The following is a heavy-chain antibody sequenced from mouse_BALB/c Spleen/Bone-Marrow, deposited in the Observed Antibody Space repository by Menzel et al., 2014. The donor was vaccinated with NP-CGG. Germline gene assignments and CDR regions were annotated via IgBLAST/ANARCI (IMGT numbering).Heavy chain of an antibody. D-gene: IGHD1-1*01. CDR1: GYTFTDYA. CDR3: ARSSSGRSHPFDS. Sequence: QVQLQQSGPELVRPGVSVKISCKGSGYTFTDYAMHWVKQSHAKSLEWIGVISTYSGNTNYNQKFKGKATMTVDKSSSTAYMELASLPSEDPAIYYWARSSSGRSHPFDSWGQGTPPTVPS. J-gene: IGHJ2*01. V-gene: IGHV1-67*01. CDR2: ISTYSGNT.